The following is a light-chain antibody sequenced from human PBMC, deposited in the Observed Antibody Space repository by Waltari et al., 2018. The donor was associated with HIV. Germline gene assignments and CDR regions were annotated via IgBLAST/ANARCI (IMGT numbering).Light chain of an antibody. V-gene: IGLV1-44*01. CDR3: AAWDDSLNGVV. CDR1: SSNIGSST. Sequence: QSVLTQPPSASGTPGQRVTMSRSGRSSNIGSSTLKWYQQPPCTAPKLLIYSNNQRPSGVPDRFSGSKSGTSASLAISGLQSEDEADYYCAAWDDSLNGVVFGGGTKLTVL. CDR2: SNN. J-gene: IGLJ2*01.